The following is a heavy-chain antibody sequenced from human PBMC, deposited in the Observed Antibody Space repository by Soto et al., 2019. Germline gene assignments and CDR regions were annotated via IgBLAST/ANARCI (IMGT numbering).Heavy chain of an antibody. V-gene: IGHV3-23*01. CDR2: INYSGGNT. Sequence: EEQLLESGGGLLQPGGSLRLSCAASGFTFSNYAMSWVRQTPGKGLEWVSGINYSGGNTDYADFVKGRFIISRDNAKNTLSLQMNSLRAEDTALYYCAKSIAVAARDAFDLWGQGTMVTVSS. CDR1: GFTFSNYA. D-gene: IGHD6-19*01. J-gene: IGHJ3*01. CDR3: AKSIAVAARDAFDL.